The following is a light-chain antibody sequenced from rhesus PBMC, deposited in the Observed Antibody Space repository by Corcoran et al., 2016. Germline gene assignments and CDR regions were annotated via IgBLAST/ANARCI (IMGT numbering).Light chain of an antibody. Sequence: DIQMTQSPSSLSASVGDRVTVNCRASQGINKELSWYQQKPGKAPTLLIHAASSLQTGVPSRVSGSGSGSDYTLTHRRLQPADVATYYCLQDFTTPLTFGGGTKVELQ. CDR2: AAS. CDR1: QGINKE. CDR3: LQDFTTPLT. J-gene: IGKJ4*01. V-gene: IGKV1-94*01.